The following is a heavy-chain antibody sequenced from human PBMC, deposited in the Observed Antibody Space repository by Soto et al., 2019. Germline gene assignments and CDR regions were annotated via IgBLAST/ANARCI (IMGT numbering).Heavy chain of an antibody. Sequence: PGGSLRLSCAASGFTFSSYAMGWVRQAPGKGLEWVSAISGSGGSTYYADSVKGRFTISRDNSKNTLYLQMNSLRAEDTAVYYCAKDSGYSYGYDYFDYWGQGTLVTVSS. CDR1: GFTFSSYA. V-gene: IGHV3-23*01. CDR2: ISGSGGST. J-gene: IGHJ4*02. D-gene: IGHD5-18*01. CDR3: AKDSGYSYGYDYFDY.